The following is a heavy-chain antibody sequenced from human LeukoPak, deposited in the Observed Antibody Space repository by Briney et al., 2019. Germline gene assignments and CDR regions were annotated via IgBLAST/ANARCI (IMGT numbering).Heavy chain of an antibody. Sequence: GGSLRLSCAASGFTVSSNYMSWVRQAPGKGLEWVSVIYSGGNTYYADSVKGRFTISRDNAKNTLYLQMNSLRAEDTAVYYCARAGDPTYYDILTGYYYINWFDPWGQGTLVTVSS. J-gene: IGHJ5*02. V-gene: IGHV3-66*01. CDR2: IYSGGNT. D-gene: IGHD3-9*01. CDR3: ARAGDPTYYDILTGYYYINWFDP. CDR1: GFTVSSNY.